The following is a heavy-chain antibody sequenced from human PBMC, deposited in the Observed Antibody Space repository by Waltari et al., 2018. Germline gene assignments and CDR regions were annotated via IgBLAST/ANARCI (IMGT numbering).Heavy chain of an antibody. V-gene: IGHV3-73*01. Sequence: EVQLVESGGGFVQPGGSLKLSCAASGFTFSGSAMHWVRRASGKGLEWVGRIRSKANSYATAYAASVKGRFTISRDDSKNTAYLQMNSLKTEDTAVYYCIGGSYYRYGMDVWGQGTTVTVSS. CDR1: GFTFSGSA. D-gene: IGHD1-26*01. CDR3: IGGSYYRYGMDV. J-gene: IGHJ6*02. CDR2: IRSKANSYAT.